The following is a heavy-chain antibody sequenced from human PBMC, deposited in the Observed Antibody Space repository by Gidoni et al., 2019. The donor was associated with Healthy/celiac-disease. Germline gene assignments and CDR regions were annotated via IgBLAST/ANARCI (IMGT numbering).Heavy chain of an antibody. J-gene: IGHJ4*02. D-gene: IGHD3-9*01. Sequence: EVQLVESGGGLVKHGGSLRLSCAASGFTFSSYSMNWVRQAPGKGLVWVSSISSSSSYIYYADSVKGRFTISRDNAKNSLYLQMNSLRAEDTAVYYCARGPRLRYFDWLSNYWGQGTLVTVSS. CDR3: ARGPRLRYFDWLSNY. CDR2: ISSSSSYI. V-gene: IGHV3-21*01. CDR1: GFTFSSYS.